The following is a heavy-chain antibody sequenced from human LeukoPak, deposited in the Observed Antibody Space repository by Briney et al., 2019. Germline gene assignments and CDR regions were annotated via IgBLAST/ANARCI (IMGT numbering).Heavy chain of an antibody. Sequence: SETLSLTCTVSGGSNSSYYWSWIRQPPGKGLEWIGYIYYSGSTNYNPSLKSRVTISVDTSKNQFSLKLSSVTAADTAVYYCASYHPNWNYAFDYWGQGTLVTVSS. V-gene: IGHV4-59*01. CDR1: GGSNSSYY. CDR2: IYYSGST. D-gene: IGHD1-7*01. CDR3: ASYHPNWNYAFDY. J-gene: IGHJ4*02.